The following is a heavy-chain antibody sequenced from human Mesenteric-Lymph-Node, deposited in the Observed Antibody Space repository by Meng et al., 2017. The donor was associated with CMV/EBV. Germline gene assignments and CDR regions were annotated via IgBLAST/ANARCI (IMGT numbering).Heavy chain of an antibody. V-gene: IGHV4-59*01. J-gene: IGHJ4*02. CDR1: GGSITSYS. CDR2: IYNSGST. CDR3: AREGDCSSTSCSFAD. Sequence: VSGGSITSYSRSWIRRPPGKGLEWIGYIYNSGSTNYNPSLKSRVAISVDTSKNQFSLRLSSVTAADTAVYYCAREGDCSSTSCSFADWGQGTLVTVSS. D-gene: IGHD2-2*01.